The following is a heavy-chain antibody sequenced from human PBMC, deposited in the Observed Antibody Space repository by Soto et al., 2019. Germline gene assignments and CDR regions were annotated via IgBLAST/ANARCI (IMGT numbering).Heavy chain of an antibody. CDR3: AREEGYYDSSGGHDAFDI. V-gene: IGHV3-21*01. CDR2: ISSSSSYI. Sequence: GGSLRLSCAASGFTFSSYSMNWVRQAPGKGLEWFSSISSSSSYIYYADSVKGRFTISRDNAKNSLYLQMNSLRAEDTAVYYCAREEGYYDSSGGHDAFDIWGQGTMVTVSS. J-gene: IGHJ3*02. D-gene: IGHD3-22*01. CDR1: GFTFSSYS.